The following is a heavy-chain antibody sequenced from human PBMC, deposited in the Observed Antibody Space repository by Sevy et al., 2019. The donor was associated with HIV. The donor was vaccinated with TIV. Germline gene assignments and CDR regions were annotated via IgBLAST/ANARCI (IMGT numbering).Heavy chain of an antibody. V-gene: IGHV3-30*18. CDR3: AKDQVTMSRRRYGMDV. CDR1: GFTFNNYG. Sequence: GGSLRLSCAASGFTFNNYGMHWVRQAPGKGLEWVAVISFDGSYKYYTDSVKGRFTMARDNSKNTLYLQMNSLRAEDTAVYYCAKDQVTMSRRRYGMDVWGQGTTVTVSS. D-gene: IGHD3-22*01. J-gene: IGHJ6*02. CDR2: ISFDGSYK.